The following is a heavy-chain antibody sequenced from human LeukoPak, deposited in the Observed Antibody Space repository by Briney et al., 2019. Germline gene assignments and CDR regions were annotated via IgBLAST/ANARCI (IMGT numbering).Heavy chain of an antibody. Sequence: GGSLRLSCAASGFTFSSYAMHWVRQAPGKGLEWVAVISYDGSNKYYADSVKGRFTISRDNSKNTLYLQMNSLRAEDTAVYYCARDRLAAAGRGFDPWGQGTLVTVSS. D-gene: IGHD6-13*01. CDR1: GFTFSSYA. J-gene: IGHJ5*02. CDR2: ISYDGSNK. CDR3: ARDRLAAAGRGFDP. V-gene: IGHV3-30-3*01.